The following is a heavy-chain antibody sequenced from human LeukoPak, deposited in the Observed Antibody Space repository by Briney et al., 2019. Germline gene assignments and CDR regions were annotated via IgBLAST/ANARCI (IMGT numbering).Heavy chain of an antibody. D-gene: IGHD3-10*01. CDR1: GFTFGRFA. CDR3: TTESFHY. J-gene: IGHJ4*02. CDR2: ISNSGTIT. Sequence: GGSLRLSCAVSGFTFGRFAMNWVRQAPGKGLEWVSIISNSGTITSYADSVKGRFTISRDNSKNTVYLQMNSLRAVDTALYYCTTESFHYWGQGSLVAVSS. V-gene: IGHV3-23*01.